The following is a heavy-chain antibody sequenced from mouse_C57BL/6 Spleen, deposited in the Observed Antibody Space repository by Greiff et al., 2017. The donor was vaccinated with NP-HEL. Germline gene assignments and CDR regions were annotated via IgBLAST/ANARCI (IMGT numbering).Heavy chain of an antibody. CDR1: GYTFTSYW. CDR2: IDPSDSYT. V-gene: IGHV1-69*01. CDR3: ARRVFYYGSSYGAMDY. Sequence: VQLQQPGAELVMPGASVKLSCKASGYTFTSYWMHWVKQRPGQGLEWIGEIDPSDSYTNYNQKFKGKSTLTVDKSSSTAYMQLSSLTSEDSAVYYCARRVFYYGSSYGAMDYWGQGTSVTVSS. J-gene: IGHJ4*01. D-gene: IGHD1-1*01.